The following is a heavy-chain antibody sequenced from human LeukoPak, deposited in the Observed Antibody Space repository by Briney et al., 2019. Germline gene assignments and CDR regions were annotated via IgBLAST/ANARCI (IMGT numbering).Heavy chain of an antibody. Sequence: SETLSLTCTVSGGSISSGDYYWSWIRQPPGKGLEWIGYIYYSGSTYYNPSLKSRVTISVDTSKNQFSLKLSSVTAADTAVYYCARGPTRGYCSGGSCYRGYYYGMDVWGQGTTVTVSS. V-gene: IGHV4-30-4*01. J-gene: IGHJ6*02. CDR3: ARGPTRGYCSGGSCYRGYYYGMDV. CDR2: IYYSGST. D-gene: IGHD2-15*01. CDR1: GGSISSGDYY.